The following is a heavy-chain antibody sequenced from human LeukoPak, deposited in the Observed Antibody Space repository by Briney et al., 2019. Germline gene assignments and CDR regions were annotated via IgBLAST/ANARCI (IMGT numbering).Heavy chain of an antibody. D-gene: IGHD6-13*01. J-gene: IGHJ5*02. CDR3: GKDAYSSSWYGGNWFDP. CDR1: GFTFSSYA. CDR2: ISGSGGST. V-gene: IGHV3-23*01. Sequence: GGSLRLSCSASGFTFSSYAMSWVRQAPGKGLEWVSAISGSGGSTYYADSVKGRFTISRDNSKNTLYLQMNSLRAEDTAVYYCGKDAYSSSWYGGNWFDPWGQGTLVTVSS.